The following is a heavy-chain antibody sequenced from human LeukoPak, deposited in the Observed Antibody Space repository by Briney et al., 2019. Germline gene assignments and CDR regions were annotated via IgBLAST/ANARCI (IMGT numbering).Heavy chain of an antibody. CDR1: GFTFNNYA. CDR3: AKDLPYSGWAFEI. J-gene: IGHJ3*02. D-gene: IGHD6-13*01. Sequence: PGGSLRLSCAASGFTFNNYAMSWVRQAPGEGLEWVSLIMSGGTTYYADSVKGRFTISRDKSKDTLHLQMNSLRAEDTAVYYCAKDLPYSGWAFEIWGLGTMVTVSS. V-gene: IGHV3-23*01. CDR2: IMSGGTT.